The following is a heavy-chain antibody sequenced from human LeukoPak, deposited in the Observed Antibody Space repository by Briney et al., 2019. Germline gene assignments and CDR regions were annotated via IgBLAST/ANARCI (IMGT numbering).Heavy chain of an antibody. V-gene: IGHV1-2*02. CDR3: ARGTPWFDP. CDR1: GYPFTDYY. Sequence: HWASMNVSCKASGYPFTDYYISWLRQAPGQGPEWMGWINPKTGGTHFAQDFQARVTMTSDTSVSTAYLELSSLKSDDTAVYYCARGTPWFDPWGQGTLVTVSS. J-gene: IGHJ5*02. CDR2: INPKTGGT.